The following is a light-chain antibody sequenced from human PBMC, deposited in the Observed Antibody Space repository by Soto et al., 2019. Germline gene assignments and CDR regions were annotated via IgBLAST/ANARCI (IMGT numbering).Light chain of an antibody. CDR1: SSDVGSYNL. CDR2: EGS. CDR3: CSYAGSSTVV. J-gene: IGLJ2*01. V-gene: IGLV2-23*01. Sequence: QSVLTQPASVSGSPGQSITISCTGTSSDVGSYNLVSWYQQHPGKAPKVMIYEGSKRPPGVSNRLSGSKSGNTSSLTIFGLQAEDEADYCCCSYAGSSTVVFGGGTKLTVL.